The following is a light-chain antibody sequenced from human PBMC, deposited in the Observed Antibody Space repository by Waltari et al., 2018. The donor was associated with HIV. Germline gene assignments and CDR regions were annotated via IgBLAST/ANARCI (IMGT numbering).Light chain of an antibody. CDR3: QQLHTFPLT. V-gene: IGKV1-9*01. CDR1: QDISDF. Sequence: DIQLTQSPSFLSASVGDRVTVACRASQDISDFLAWYQQKPGTAPRLLIYDASTLYGGVPSRFRGSGSGTEFTLTISSLQPEDFVSYYCQQLHTFPLTFGGGTKV. CDR2: DAS. J-gene: IGKJ4*01.